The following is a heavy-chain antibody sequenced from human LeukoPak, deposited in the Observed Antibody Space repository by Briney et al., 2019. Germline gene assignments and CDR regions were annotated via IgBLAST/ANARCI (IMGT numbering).Heavy chain of an antibody. Sequence: APVKPSCNASGYIFTSYGISRVGQSPGQGLEWMGWISAYNGNTNYAQTLHARVTMTTDTSKSTAYMEMRSLRSDDTAVYYCARGGAFDYWGQGTLVTVSS. J-gene: IGHJ4*02. D-gene: IGHD3-16*01. CDR3: ARGGAFDY. CDR2: ISAYNGNT. V-gene: IGHV1-18*01. CDR1: GYIFTSYG.